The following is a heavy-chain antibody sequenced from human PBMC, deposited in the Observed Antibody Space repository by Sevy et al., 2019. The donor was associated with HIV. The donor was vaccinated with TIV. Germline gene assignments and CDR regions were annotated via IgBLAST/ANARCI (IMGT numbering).Heavy chain of an antibody. CDR1: GYSFTTYY. V-gene: IGHV1-46*01. D-gene: IGHD4-17*01. Sequence: ASVKVSCKASGYSFTTYYLHWVRQAPGQGLEWMGIFNPSDGTATYAQKFQGRVTMTRDTYTVTVYIELNSQRSEDTAEYYWSGDFRNTVPNDAYDIWGQGTMVTVSS. CDR3: SGDFRNTVPNDAYDI. J-gene: IGHJ3*02. CDR2: FNPSDGTA.